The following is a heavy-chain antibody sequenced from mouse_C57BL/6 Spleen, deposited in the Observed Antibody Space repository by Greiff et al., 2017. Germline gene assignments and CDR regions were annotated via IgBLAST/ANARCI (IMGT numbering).Heavy chain of an antibody. Sequence: VQLVESGAELVKPGASVKISCKASGYAFSSYWMNWVKQRPGKGLEWIGQIYPGDGDTNYNGKFKGKATLTADKSSSTAYMQLSSLTSEDSAVYFCARRWLLQDYAMDYWGQGTSVTVSS. V-gene: IGHV1-80*01. CDR1: GYAFSSYW. CDR3: ARRWLLQDYAMDY. D-gene: IGHD2-3*01. CDR2: IYPGDGDT. J-gene: IGHJ4*01.